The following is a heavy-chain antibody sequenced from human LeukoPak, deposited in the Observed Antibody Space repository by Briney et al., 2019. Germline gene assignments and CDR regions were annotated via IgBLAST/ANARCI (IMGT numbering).Heavy chain of an antibody. Sequence: PGGSLRLSCAASGFTFSSYGMHWVRQAPGKGLEWVAVISSDGSNKYYADSVKGRFTISRDNSKNTLYLQMNSLRAEDTAVYYCAKDQSFRLAVASDYWGQGTLVTVSS. J-gene: IGHJ4*02. V-gene: IGHV3-30*18. CDR2: ISSDGSNK. CDR3: AKDQSFRLAVASDY. CDR1: GFTFSSYG. D-gene: IGHD6-19*01.